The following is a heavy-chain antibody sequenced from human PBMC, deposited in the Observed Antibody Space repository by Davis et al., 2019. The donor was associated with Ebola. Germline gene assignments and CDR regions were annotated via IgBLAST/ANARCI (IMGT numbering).Heavy chain of an antibody. CDR1: GFTVTHSY. CDR3: ASTRDLAYFDS. V-gene: IGHV3-53*01. D-gene: IGHD2-15*01. J-gene: IGHJ4*02. CDR2: IYSDGST. Sequence: PGGSLRLSCAASGFTVTHSYMSWFRQAPGKGLEWVSLIYSDGSTKYADSVKGRFTISRDNSKNTLYLRMNSLRAEDTAVYYCASTRDLAYFDSWGQGSLVTVSS.